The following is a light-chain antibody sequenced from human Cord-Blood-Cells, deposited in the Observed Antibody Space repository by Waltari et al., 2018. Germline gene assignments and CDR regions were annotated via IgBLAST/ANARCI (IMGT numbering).Light chain of an antibody. J-gene: IGLJ2*01. CDR2: EGT. CDR3: CSYAGSSTYVV. CDR1: SSDAGSYNL. Sequence: QSGLTQPASGSGSPGQSITISCTGTSSDAGSYNLVSWYHKHPGKAPKLMIYEGTKRPSGVSHRFSGSKSGNTASLTISGLQAEDEADYYCCSYAGSSTYVVFGGGTKLTVL. V-gene: IGLV2-23*01.